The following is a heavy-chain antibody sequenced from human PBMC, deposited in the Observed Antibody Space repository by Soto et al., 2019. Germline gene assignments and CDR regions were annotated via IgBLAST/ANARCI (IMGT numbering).Heavy chain of an antibody. Sequence: ASVKVSCKASGYTFTSYDINWVRQATGQGLEWMGWMNPNSGNTGYAQKFQGRVTMTRNTSISTAYMELSSLRSEDTAVYYCAREGENFWSGSPHNWFDPWGQGTLVTVSS. CDR2: MNPNSGNT. D-gene: IGHD3-3*01. CDR1: GYTFTSYD. J-gene: IGHJ5*02. V-gene: IGHV1-8*01. CDR3: AREGENFWSGSPHNWFDP.